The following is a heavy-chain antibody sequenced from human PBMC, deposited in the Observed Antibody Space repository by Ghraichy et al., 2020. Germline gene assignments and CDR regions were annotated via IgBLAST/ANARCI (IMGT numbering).Heavy chain of an antibody. J-gene: IGHJ4*02. CDR2: INPNSGGT. V-gene: IGHV1-2*02. CDR3: ARDPSTVFGVALTMVPFDS. D-gene: IGHD3-3*01. CDR1: GYSFTAYY. Sequence: ASVKVSCKASGYSFTAYYIHWVRQAPGQGLEWMGWINPNSGGTNFAQKFQGRVTMTRDTSSATAYMELNSLTSDDTALYYCARDPSTVFGVALTMVPFDSWGQGTQVTVSS.